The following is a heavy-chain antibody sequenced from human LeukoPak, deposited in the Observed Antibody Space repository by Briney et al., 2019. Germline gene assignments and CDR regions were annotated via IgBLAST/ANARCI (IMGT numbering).Heavy chain of an antibody. D-gene: IGHD3-22*01. J-gene: IGHJ4*02. CDR2: IYHSGST. V-gene: IGHV4-30-2*01. CDR3: ARGGDDSSGYLYYFDY. CDR1: GGSISSGGYS. Sequence: RTSETLSLTCAVSGGSISSGGYSWSWIRQPPGKGLEWIGYIYHSGSTYYNPSLKSRVTISVDTSKNQFSLKLSSVTAADTAVYYCARGGDDSSGYLYYFDYWGQGTLVTVSS.